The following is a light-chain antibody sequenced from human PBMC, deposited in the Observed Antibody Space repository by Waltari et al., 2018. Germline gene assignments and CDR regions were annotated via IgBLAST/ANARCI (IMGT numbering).Light chain of an antibody. CDR2: HAS. Sequence: EIVLTQSPGTLSLPPGERATLSCRASQSIGIYLAWYQQKSGQAPRLLISHASSRATGIPDRFSGSGSGTDFSLTISRLEPEDFAVYYCQNYERLPATFGQGTKVEIK. V-gene: IGKV3-20*01. J-gene: IGKJ1*01. CDR3: QNYERLPAT. CDR1: QSIGIY.